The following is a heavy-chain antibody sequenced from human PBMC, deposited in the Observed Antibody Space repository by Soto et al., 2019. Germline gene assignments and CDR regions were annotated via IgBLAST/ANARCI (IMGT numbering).Heavy chain of an antibody. J-gene: IGHJ4*02. Sequence: QVQLVQSGAEVKKPGASVKVSCKASGFTFTGYYMHWERQAPGQGLEWMGWINANSGGTNYAQKFQGWVTMTRDTSISTAYMELSRLKSDDTAMYYCARISGGYADYWGQGTLVTVSS. D-gene: IGHD2-15*01. V-gene: IGHV1-2*04. CDR2: INANSGGT. CDR1: GFTFTGYY. CDR3: ARISGGYADY.